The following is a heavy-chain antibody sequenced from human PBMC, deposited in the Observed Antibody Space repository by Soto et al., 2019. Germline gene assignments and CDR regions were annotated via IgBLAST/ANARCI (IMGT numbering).Heavy chain of an antibody. V-gene: IGHV1-18*01. CDR3: ARDDIVVVVAASGRFDP. CDR1: GYTFTSYG. D-gene: IGHD2-15*01. CDR2: ISAYNGNT. Sequence: ASVKVSCKASGYTFTSYGISWVRQAPGQGLEWMGWISAYNGNTNYAQKLQGRVTMTTDTSTSTAYMELRSLRSDDTAVYYCARDDIVVVVAASGRFDPWGQGTLVTVSS. J-gene: IGHJ5*02.